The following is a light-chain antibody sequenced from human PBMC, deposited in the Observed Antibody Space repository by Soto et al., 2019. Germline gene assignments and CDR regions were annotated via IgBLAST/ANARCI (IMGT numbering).Light chain of an antibody. V-gene: IGKV3-20*01. CDR2: GAS. CDR3: QQYGRSPPWT. Sequence: EIVLTQSPGTLSVSPGEKATLSCRASQVVSSSYLAWYQQKPGQAPRLLFYGASNRATGIPDRLRGSWSGTDFTLTISRVEHEDNAVYYCQQYGRSPPWTVGQGTGVQ. CDR1: QVVSSSY. J-gene: IGKJ1*01.